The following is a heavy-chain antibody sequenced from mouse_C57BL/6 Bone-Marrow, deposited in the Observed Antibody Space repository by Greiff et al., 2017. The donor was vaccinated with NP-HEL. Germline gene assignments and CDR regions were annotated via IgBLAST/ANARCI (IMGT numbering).Heavy chain of an antibody. CDR1: GYTFTGYW. V-gene: IGHV1-9*01. CDR2: ILPGSGST. J-gene: IGHJ4*01. D-gene: IGHD1-1*01. CDR3: AIPRGYYGSSYAMDY. Sequence: VQLQQSGAELMKPGASVKLSCKATGYTFTGYWIEWVKQRPGHGLEWIGEILPGSGSTNYNEKFKGKATVTADTSSNTAYMQLSSLTTEDSAIYDCAIPRGYYGSSYAMDYWGQGTSVTVSS.